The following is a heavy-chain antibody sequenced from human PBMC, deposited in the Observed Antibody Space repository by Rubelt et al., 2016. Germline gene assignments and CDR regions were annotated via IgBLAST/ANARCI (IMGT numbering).Heavy chain of an antibody. V-gene: IGHV4-34*01. CDR2: INHSGST. CDR1: GGSFSGYY. D-gene: IGHD3-3*01. J-gene: IGHJ3*02. Sequence: QVQLQQWGAGLLKPSETLSLTCAVYGGSFSGYYWSWIRQPPGKGLEWIGEINHSGSTNYNPSLKSRVSISVDPSKNKFSLKLSSVTAADTAVYYCGRGPRFLEWLCKTSRNAFDIWGQGTMVTVSS. CDR3: GRGPRFLEWLCKTSRNAFDI.